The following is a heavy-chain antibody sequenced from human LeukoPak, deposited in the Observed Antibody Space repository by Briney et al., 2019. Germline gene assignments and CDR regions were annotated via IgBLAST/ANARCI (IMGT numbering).Heavy chain of an antibody. CDR1: GFTFSSYG. CDR2: IRYDGSNK. J-gene: IGHJ3*02. D-gene: IGHD3-22*01. Sequence: GGSLRLSCAASGFTFSSYGMHWVRQAPGKGLEWVAFIRYDGSNKYYADSVKGRFTISRDNSKNTLYLQMNSLRAEDTAVYYCAKDLQTMIVVVISAFDIWGQGTMVTVSS. CDR3: AKDLQTMIVVVISAFDI. V-gene: IGHV3-30*02.